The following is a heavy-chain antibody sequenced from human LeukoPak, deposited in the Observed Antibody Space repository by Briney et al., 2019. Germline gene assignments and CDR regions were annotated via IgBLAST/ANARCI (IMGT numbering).Heavy chain of an antibody. CDR2: VYYSGST. J-gene: IGHJ4*02. CDR1: GGSISSYY. V-gene: IGHV4-59*01. CDR3: ARGHPWQHLPESAFDY. Sequence: SETLSLTCTVSGGSISSYYWSWIRQPPRKGLEWIGYVYYSGSTNYKSSLKSRVSISVDTSKNQFSLKLSSVTAADTAVYYCARGHPWQHLPESAFDYWGQGTLVTVSS.